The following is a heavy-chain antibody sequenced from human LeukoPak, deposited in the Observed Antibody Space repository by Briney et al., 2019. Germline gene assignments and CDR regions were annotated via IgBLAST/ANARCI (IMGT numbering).Heavy chain of an antibody. V-gene: IGHV1-69*05. D-gene: IGHD4-17*01. CDR1: GGTFSSYA. CDR3: ARSTAEMDMTTVITEPFDY. CDR2: IIPIFGTA. Sequence: SVKVSCKASGGTFSSYAISWVRQAPGQGLEWMGGIIPIFGTANYVQKFQGRVTITTDESTSTAYMELSSLRSEDTAVYYCARSTAEMDMTTVITEPFDYWGQGTLVTVSS. J-gene: IGHJ4*02.